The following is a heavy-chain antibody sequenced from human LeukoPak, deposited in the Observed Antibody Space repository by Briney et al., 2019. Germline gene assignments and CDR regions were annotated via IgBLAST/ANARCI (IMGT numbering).Heavy chain of an antibody. Sequence: GGSLRLSCTASGFTFSSYEMNWVRQAPGKGLEWVSYISSSGSTIYYADSVKGRFTISRDNAKNSLYLQMNSLRAEDTAVYYCAKGYSSSWNDAFDIWGQGTMVTVSS. V-gene: IGHV3-48*03. D-gene: IGHD6-13*01. CDR3: AKGYSSSWNDAFDI. CDR1: GFTFSSYE. J-gene: IGHJ3*02. CDR2: ISSSGSTI.